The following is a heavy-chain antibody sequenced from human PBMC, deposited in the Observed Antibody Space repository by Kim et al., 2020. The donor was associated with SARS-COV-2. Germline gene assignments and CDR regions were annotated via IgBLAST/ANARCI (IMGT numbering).Heavy chain of an antibody. CDR2: ISAYNGNT. V-gene: IGHV1-18*01. Sequence: ASVKVSCKASGYTFTSYGISWVRQAPGQGLEWMGWISAYNGNTNYAQKLQGRVTMTTDTSTSTAYMELRSLRSDDTAVYYCARDRFGVVIGELSAFDIWGQGTMVTVSS. CDR1: GYTFTSYG. CDR3: ARDRFGVVIGELSAFDI. J-gene: IGHJ3*02. D-gene: IGHD3-3*01.